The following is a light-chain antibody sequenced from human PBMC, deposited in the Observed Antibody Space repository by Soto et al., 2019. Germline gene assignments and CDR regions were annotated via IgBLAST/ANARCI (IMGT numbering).Light chain of an antibody. J-gene: IGKJ1*01. V-gene: IGKV3D-15*02. Sequence: EIVMMQSPATLSVSPGERVTLSCKASQSVSSNLAWYQQKPGQAPRLLIYGASNRATGIPARFSGSGSGTEFTLTISSLQSEDFAVYYCQQYYSYPWTFGQGTKVDIK. CDR3: QQYYSYPWT. CDR1: QSVSSN. CDR2: GAS.